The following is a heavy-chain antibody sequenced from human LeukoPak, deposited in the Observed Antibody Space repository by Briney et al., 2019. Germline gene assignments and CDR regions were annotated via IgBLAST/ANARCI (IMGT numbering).Heavy chain of an antibody. CDR1: GFTFSSYA. CDR3: AKVGGIFGVVIEYYFDY. Sequence: PGGSLRLSCAASGFTFSSYAMSWVRQAPGKGLEWVSAISGSGGSTYYADSVKGRFTISRDNSKNTLYLQMNSLRAEDTAVYYCAKVGGIFGVVIEYYFDYWGQGTLVTVSS. J-gene: IGHJ4*02. D-gene: IGHD3-3*01. V-gene: IGHV3-23*01. CDR2: ISGSGGST.